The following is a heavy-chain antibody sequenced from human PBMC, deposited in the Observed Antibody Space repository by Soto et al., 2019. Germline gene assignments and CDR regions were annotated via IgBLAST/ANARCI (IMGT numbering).Heavy chain of an antibody. V-gene: IGHV1-46*01. J-gene: IGHJ4*02. CDR3: ARDHLHSGVAGY. CDR1: GYTFTSYY. D-gene: IGHD6-19*01. CDR2: INPSGGST. Sequence: QVQLVQSGAEVKKPGASVKVSCKASGYTFTSYYMHWVRQAPGQGLEWMGIINPSGGSTSYAQKFRVRVTMTRATSTSTVYMELSSLRSEDTAVYYCARDHLHSGVAGYWGQGTLVTVSS.